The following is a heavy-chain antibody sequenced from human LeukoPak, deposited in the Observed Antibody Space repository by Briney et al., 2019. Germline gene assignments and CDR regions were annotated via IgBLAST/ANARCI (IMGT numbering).Heavy chain of an antibody. V-gene: IGHV1-2*02. CDR3: ARDSEDGYKLFDY. Sequence: ASVKVSCKASGYTFTGYYIHWVREAPGQGLEWMGWINPNSGDTNYTQKFQDRVTMTRDTSISTAYMELSRLRSDDTAVYYCARDSEDGYKLFDYWGQGTLVPVSS. D-gene: IGHD5-24*01. CDR1: GYTFTGYY. CDR2: INPNSGDT. J-gene: IGHJ4*02.